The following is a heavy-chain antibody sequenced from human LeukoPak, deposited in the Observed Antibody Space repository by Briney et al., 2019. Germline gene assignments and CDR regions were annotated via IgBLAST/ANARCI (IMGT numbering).Heavy chain of an antibody. CDR1: GLTFSGYG. Sequence: GGSLRLSCAASGLTFSGYGMSWVRQAPGKGLEWVANIKQDGSEKYYVDSVKGRFTISRDNAKNSLYLQMNSLRAEDTAVYYCASLIAVTGKPDYWGQGTLVTVSS. CDR3: ASLIAVTGKPDY. V-gene: IGHV3-7*01. CDR2: IKQDGSEK. J-gene: IGHJ4*02. D-gene: IGHD6-19*01.